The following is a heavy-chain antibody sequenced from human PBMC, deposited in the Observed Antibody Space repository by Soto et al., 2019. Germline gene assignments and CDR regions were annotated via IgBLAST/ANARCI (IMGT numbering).Heavy chain of an antibody. V-gene: IGHV3-23*01. CDR1: GFPFSSYA. J-gene: IGHJ4*02. Sequence: EVQLLESGGGLVQPGGSLRLSCAASGFPFSSYAMTWVRQAPGKGLEWVSAITTSGGSTSYADSVKGRFTISRDNSKDTLYLRMDSLRAEDTAVYYCAKALGGSSWFDTFDYWGQGTLVTVSS. D-gene: IGHD6-13*01. CDR2: ITTSGGST. CDR3: AKALGGSSWFDTFDY.